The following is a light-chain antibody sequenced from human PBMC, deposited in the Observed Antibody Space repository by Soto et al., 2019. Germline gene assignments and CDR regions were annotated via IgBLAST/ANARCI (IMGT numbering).Light chain of an antibody. CDR1: QSVSK. Sequence: EIVMTQSPDTLSVSPGERATLSCRASQSVSKLAWYQQKPGQAPRLLIYGASTRATDIPARFSGSGSGTEFTLTISSLQSEDFAVYYCQQYNNSPLTFGGGTKVEIK. V-gene: IGKV3D-15*01. CDR2: GAS. CDR3: QQYNNSPLT. J-gene: IGKJ4*01.